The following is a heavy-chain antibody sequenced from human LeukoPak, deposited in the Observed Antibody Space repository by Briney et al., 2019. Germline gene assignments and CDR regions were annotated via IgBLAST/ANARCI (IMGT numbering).Heavy chain of an antibody. CDR3: ARFPSSSGGNY. CDR1: GYTFTSYY. V-gene: IGHV1/OR15-1*01. CDR2: INPNSGGT. J-gene: IGHJ4*02. D-gene: IGHD2-15*01. Sequence: ASVKVSCKASGYTFTSYYMHWVRQAPGQELGWMGRINPNSGGTNYAQKFQGRVTMTRDTSISTAYTELGSLRSEDTAVYYCARFPSSSGGNYWGQGTLVTVSS.